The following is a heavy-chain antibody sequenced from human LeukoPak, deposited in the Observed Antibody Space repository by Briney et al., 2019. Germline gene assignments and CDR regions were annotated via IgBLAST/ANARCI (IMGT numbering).Heavy chain of an antibody. V-gene: IGHV3-23*01. CDR1: GFTFSSYA. Sequence: PGGSLRLSCTASGFTFSSYAMSWVRQAPGKGLEWVSAISGSGGSTYYADSVKGRFTISRDNSKNTLYLQMNSLRAEDTAVYYCAKRLLWFVDQPGPYGMDVWGQGTTVTVSS. D-gene: IGHD3-10*01. CDR2: ISGSGGST. CDR3: AKRLLWFVDQPGPYGMDV. J-gene: IGHJ6*02.